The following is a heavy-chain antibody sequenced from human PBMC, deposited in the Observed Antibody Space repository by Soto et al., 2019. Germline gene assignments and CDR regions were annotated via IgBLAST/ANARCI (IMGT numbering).Heavy chain of an antibody. J-gene: IGHJ4*02. CDR3: AREAAYSYSSTWYYFDY. V-gene: IGHV4-4*07. CDR2: IYASGST. Sequence: GSSQISYFWSWIRQPAGKGLEWIGRIYASGSTNYNPSLKSRVTMSADTSKNQFSLKLSSVTAADTAVYYCAREAAYSYSSTWYYFDYWGQGTLVTVSS. CDR1: GSSQISYF. D-gene: IGHD6-13*01.